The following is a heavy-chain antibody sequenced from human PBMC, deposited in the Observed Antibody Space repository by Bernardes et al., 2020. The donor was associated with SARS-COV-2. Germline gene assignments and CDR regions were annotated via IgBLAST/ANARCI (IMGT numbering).Heavy chain of an antibody. D-gene: IGHD1-26*01. V-gene: IGHV5-10-1*01. CDR3: ARHGDSGSYSISFWFDP. CDR1: GYSFTSYW. Sequence: GASLKISSNGSGYSFTSYWIRWVRPMPGNGLEWLGRIDRSDSYTYYSPSFQGHVTISADKSINTAYLQWSSLKASDTAMYYCARHGDSGSYSISFWFDPWGQGTLVTVSS. J-gene: IGHJ5*02. CDR2: IDRSDSYT.